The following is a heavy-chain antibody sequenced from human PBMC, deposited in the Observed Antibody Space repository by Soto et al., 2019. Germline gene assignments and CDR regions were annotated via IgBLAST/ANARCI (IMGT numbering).Heavy chain of an antibody. D-gene: IGHD6-6*01. CDR1: GFTFSSYG. CDR2: ISYDGSNK. J-gene: IGHJ4*02. Sequence: QVQLVESGGGVVQPGRSLRLSCAASGFTFSSYGMHWVRQAPGKGLEWVVVISYDGSNKYYADSVKGRFTISRDNSKNTLYLQMNSLRAEDTAVYYCAKDHGYSSSSTLAYWGEGTLVTVST. V-gene: IGHV3-30*18. CDR3: AKDHGYSSSSTLAY.